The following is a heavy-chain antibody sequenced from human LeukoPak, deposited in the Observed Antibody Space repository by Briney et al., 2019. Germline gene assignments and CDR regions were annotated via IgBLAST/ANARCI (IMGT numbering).Heavy chain of an antibody. Sequence: SETLSLTCTVSGGSISSYYWSWMRQPPGKGLEWIGYIYYTGRTDYNPSLKSRVSISVDTSKNHFSLKLSSVTAADTAVYYCARGPQGYFDYWGQGTPVTVSS. CDR1: GGSISSYY. V-gene: IGHV4-59*01. J-gene: IGHJ4*02. CDR3: ARGPQGYFDY. CDR2: IYYTGRT.